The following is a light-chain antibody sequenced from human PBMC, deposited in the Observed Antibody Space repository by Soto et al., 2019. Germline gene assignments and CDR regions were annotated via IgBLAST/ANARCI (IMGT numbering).Light chain of an antibody. J-gene: IGKJ1*01. Sequence: EIVLTQSPATLSLSPGERATLSCRASQSVSSYLAWYQQTPGQAPRLLIYDAFNRATGIPARFSGSGSGTDFTLTISSLEPEDFAVYYCQQRSNWPRTFGQGTKGDIK. V-gene: IGKV3-11*01. CDR1: QSVSSY. CDR3: QQRSNWPRT. CDR2: DAF.